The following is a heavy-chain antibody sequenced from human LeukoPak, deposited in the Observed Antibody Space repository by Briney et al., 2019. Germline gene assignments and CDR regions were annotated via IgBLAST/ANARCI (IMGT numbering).Heavy chain of an antibody. CDR3: AKAPVTSCRGAYCYPFDS. D-gene: IGHD2-21*01. CDR1: GFTFSDYY. Sequence: GGSLRLSCAASGFTFSDYYMSWIRQAPGKGLEWVSYISSSGNSTYYSDSVRGRFTISRDNAKNSLHLQMNSLRAEDAAVYFCAKAPVTSCRGAYCYPFDSWGQGTLVTVSS. J-gene: IGHJ4*02. V-gene: IGHV3-11*01. CDR2: ISSSGNST.